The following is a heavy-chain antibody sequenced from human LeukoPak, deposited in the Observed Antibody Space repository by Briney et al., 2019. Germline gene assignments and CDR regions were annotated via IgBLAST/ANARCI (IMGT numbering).Heavy chain of an antibody. CDR1: GYTFTSYG. J-gene: IGHJ5*02. CDR2: IIPIFGTA. Sequence: ASVKVSCKASGYTFTSYGISWVRQAPGQGLEWMGGIIPIFGTANYAQKLQGRVTMTTDTSTSTAYMELRSLRSDDTAVYYCARDRTSIPNWFDPWGQGTLVTVSS. CDR3: ARDRTSIPNWFDP. D-gene: IGHD2-2*01. V-gene: IGHV1-18*01.